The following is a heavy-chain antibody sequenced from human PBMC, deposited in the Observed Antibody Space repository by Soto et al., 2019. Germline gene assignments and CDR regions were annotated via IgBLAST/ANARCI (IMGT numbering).Heavy chain of an antibody. CDR1: GDSFSSSNW. J-gene: IGHJ4*02. Sequence: QVQLQESGPRLVKPSGTLSLTCGVSGDSFSSSNWWTWVRQSPGKGLEWIGDILHTGSTDYSPSLRSRVTLSIDASKKEFYLNLTSVTATDTAIYYCARYPRRVDGKWYLDYWGQGALVTVSS. CDR2: ILHTGST. D-gene: IGHD2-15*01. V-gene: IGHV4-4*02. CDR3: ARYPRRVDGKWYLDY.